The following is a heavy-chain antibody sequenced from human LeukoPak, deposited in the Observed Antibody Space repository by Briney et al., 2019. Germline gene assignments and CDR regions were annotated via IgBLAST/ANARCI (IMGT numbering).Heavy chain of an antibody. CDR2: ISVYNGNT. J-gene: IGHJ4*02. Sequence: ASVKLSFKASGYTFTSNGNSWVRHAPGQGLEWMGLISVYNGNTNNAHKLQGRGTMTTDTSTSTGYMELRSLRSDDTAVYNCRIYSGYYSSFDYWGQGTLVTVSS. CDR3: RIYSGYYSSFDY. V-gene: IGHV1-18*01. CDR1: GYTFTSNG. D-gene: IGHD5-12*01.